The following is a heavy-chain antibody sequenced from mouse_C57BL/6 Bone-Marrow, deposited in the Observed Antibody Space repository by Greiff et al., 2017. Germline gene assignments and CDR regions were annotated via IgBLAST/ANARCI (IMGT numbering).Heavy chain of an antibody. Sequence: EVQVVESGGGLVQSGRSLRLSCATSGFTFSDFYMEWVRQAPGKGLEWIASSRNKGNDYKTEYSASVKGRFIVARDTSKSSLYLQMNALRAAETAIYYCARGYYYVSGFDWYFDVWGTGTTLTVSS. J-gene: IGHJ1*03. D-gene: IGHD1-1*01. V-gene: IGHV7-1*01. CDR2: SRNKGNDYKT. CDR3: ARGYYYVSGFDWYFDV. CDR1: GFTFSDFY.